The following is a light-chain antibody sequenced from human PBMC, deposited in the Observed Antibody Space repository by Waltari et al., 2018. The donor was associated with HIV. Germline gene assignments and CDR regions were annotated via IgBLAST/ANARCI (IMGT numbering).Light chain of an antibody. CDR3: QVWDSSTASV. Sequence: SYGLTQPLSVSGALGQTATITCGGTNIGSKNEHWYQQRPGQAPLLIIYKDSNRPSGIPERFSGSNSGNTATLTISTAQAGDEADYYCQVWDSSTASVFGTGTTVTVL. CDR2: KDS. CDR1: NIGSKN. J-gene: IGLJ1*01. V-gene: IGLV3-9*01.